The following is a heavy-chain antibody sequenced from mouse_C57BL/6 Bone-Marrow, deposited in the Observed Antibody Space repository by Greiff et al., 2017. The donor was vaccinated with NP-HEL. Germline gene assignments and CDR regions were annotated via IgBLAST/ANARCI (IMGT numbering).Heavy chain of an antibody. CDR3: VRQRGDY. J-gene: IGHJ2*01. Sequence: VKDRFTISRDDSESMLYLQMNNLKTEDTAMYYCVRQRGDYWGQGTTLTVSS. V-gene: IGHV10-1*01.